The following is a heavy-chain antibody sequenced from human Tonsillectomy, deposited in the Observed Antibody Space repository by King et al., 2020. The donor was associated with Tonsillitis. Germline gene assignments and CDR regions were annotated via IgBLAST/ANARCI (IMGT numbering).Heavy chain of an antibody. CDR3: ARGPKTTVVFDY. Sequence: VQLVESGGGLVQPGGSLRLSCAASGFTFTSYEMSWVRQAPGKGLEWVSYISSSGSTIYYADSVKGRFTISRDNAKNSLYLQMNSLRAEDTAVYYCARGPKTTVVFDYWGQGTLVAVSS. CDR2: ISSSGSTI. V-gene: IGHV3-48*03. J-gene: IGHJ4*02. CDR1: GFTFTSYE. D-gene: IGHD4-23*01.